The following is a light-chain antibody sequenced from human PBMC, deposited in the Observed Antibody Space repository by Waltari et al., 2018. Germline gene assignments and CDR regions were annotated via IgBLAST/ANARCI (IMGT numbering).Light chain of an antibody. CDR2: QST. Sequence: SYELTQPPSVSVSPGQTASITCSGAKLGDKYACWYQQKPGQSPVLVCYQSTKRPSGIPERFSGSNSGNTATLTISGTQAMDEADYYCQAWDSSTSVFGTGTKVTVL. V-gene: IGLV3-1*01. CDR1: KLGDKY. CDR3: QAWDSSTSV. J-gene: IGLJ1*01.